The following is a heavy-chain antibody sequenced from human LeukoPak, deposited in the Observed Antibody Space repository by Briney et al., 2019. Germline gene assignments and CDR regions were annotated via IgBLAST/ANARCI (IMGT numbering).Heavy chain of an antibody. CDR1: GFTFSANN. V-gene: IGHV3-30*02. CDR2: IDHDGSQK. J-gene: IGHJ4*02. Sequence: GGSLRLSCAVSGFTFSANNMHWVRQDPGKGLEWVTFIDHDGSQKFYADSVKGRFTISRDNSKNALYLHINSLRPEDTAVYYCAKDGGGGTYSFDYWGQGSLVTVSS. CDR3: AKDGGGGTYSFDY. D-gene: IGHD3-16*01.